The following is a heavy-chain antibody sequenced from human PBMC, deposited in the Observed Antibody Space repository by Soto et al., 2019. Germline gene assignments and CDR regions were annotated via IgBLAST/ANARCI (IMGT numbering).Heavy chain of an antibody. Sequence: GGSLRLSCAAPGFTFSSYGMHWVRQEPGKGLEWVAVIWYDGSNKYYADSVKGRFTISRDNSKNTLYLQMNSLRAEDTAVYYCARDGTEYSSSYDAFDIWGQGTMVTVSS. V-gene: IGHV3-33*01. D-gene: IGHD6-6*01. CDR1: GFTFSSYG. CDR3: ARDGTEYSSSYDAFDI. CDR2: IWYDGSNK. J-gene: IGHJ3*02.